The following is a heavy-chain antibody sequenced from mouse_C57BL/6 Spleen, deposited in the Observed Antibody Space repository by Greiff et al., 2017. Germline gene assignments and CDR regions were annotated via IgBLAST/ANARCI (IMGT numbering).Heavy chain of an antibody. D-gene: IGHD2-4*01. V-gene: IGHV1-26*01. CDR2: INPNNGGT. CDR1: GYTFTDYY. Sequence: VQLQQSGPELVKPGASVKISCKASGYTFTDYYMNWVKQSHGKSLEWIGDINPNNGGTSYNQKFKGKATLTVDKSSSTAYMELRSLTSEDSAVYYCARIYYDYDARYFDVWGTGTTVTVSS. CDR3: ARIYYDYDARYFDV. J-gene: IGHJ1*03.